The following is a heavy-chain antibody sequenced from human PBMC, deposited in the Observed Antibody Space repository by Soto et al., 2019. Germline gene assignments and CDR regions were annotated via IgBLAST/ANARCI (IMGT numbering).Heavy chain of an antibody. J-gene: IGHJ2*01. CDR1: GYTFTGYY. CDR3: ARDRRRHAFLQPYRYFDL. CDR2: INPNSGGT. V-gene: IGHV1-2*02. Sequence: ASVKVSCKASGYTFTGYYMHWVRQAPGQGLEWMGWINPNSGGTNYAQKFQGRVTMTRDTSISTAYMELSRLRSDDTAVYYCARDRRRHAFLQPYRYFDLWGRGTLVTVSS. D-gene: IGHD4-4*01.